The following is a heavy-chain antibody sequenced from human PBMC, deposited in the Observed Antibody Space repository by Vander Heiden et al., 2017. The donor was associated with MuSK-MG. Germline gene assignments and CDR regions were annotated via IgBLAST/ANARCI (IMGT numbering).Heavy chain of an antibody. CDR2: INPSGGST. Sequence: QVQLVQSGAEVKKPGASVKVSCKASGYTFTSYYMHWVRQAPGQGLEWMGIINPSGGSTSYAQKFQGRVTMTRDTSTSTVYMELSSLRSEDTAVYYCARQIMITFGGVIADAFDIWGQGTMVTVSS. J-gene: IGHJ3*02. CDR1: GYTFTSYY. D-gene: IGHD3-16*02. V-gene: IGHV1-46*01. CDR3: ARQIMITFGGVIADAFDI.